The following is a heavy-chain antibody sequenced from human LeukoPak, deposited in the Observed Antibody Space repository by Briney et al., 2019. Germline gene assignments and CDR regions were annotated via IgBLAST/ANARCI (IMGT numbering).Heavy chain of an antibody. CDR3: ARALNSADAFDI. V-gene: IGHV3-30-3*01. Sequence: PGGSLRLSCAASGFTFSSYAMHWVRQAPGKGLEWVAVISYDGSNKYYADSVKGRFTISRDNSKNTLYLQMNSLRAEDTAVYYCARALNSADAFDIWGQGTMVTVSS. CDR1: GFTFSSYA. CDR2: ISYDGSNK. D-gene: IGHD3-10*01. J-gene: IGHJ3*02.